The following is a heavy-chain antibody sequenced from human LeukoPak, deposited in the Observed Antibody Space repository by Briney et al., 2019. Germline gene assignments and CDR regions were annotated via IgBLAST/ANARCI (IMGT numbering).Heavy chain of an antibody. J-gene: IGHJ4*02. Sequence: GGSLRLSCAASGFTFSSYGMHWVRQAPGKGLEWVAVISYDGSNKYYADSVKGRFTISRDNSKNTLYLRMNSLRAEDTAVYYCAKDSLGWGQGTLVTVSS. CDR1: GFTFSSYG. CDR3: AKDSLG. V-gene: IGHV3-30*18. CDR2: ISYDGSNK. D-gene: IGHD7-27*01.